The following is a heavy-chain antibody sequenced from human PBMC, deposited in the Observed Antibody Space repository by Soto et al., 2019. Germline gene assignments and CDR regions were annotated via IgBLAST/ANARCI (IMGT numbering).Heavy chain of an antibody. V-gene: IGHV3-48*01. J-gene: IGHJ3*02. CDR3: ARDQWTTPNAFDI. Sequence: GGSLRLSCAASGFTFSSYSMNWVRQAPGKGLEWVSYISSSSSTIYYADSVKGRFTISRDNAKNSLYLQMNSLRAEDTAVYYCARDQWTTPNAFDIWGQGTMVTVSS. D-gene: IGHD4-17*01. CDR2: ISSSSSTI. CDR1: GFTFSSYS.